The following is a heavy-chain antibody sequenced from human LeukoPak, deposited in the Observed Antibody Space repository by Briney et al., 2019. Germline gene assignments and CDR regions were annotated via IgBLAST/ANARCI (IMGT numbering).Heavy chain of an antibody. V-gene: IGHV3-15*01. D-gene: IGHD5-24*01. CDR3: TEMTTSTRYYYYGMDV. Sequence: GGSLRLSCAASGFTFSNAWMNWVRQAPGKGLEWVCRIKSKTDGGTTDYAAPVKGRFTISRDDSKNTLYLQMNSLKTEDTAVYYCTEMTTSTRYYYYGMDVWGQGTTVTVSS. CDR1: GFTFSNAW. CDR2: IKSKTDGGTT. J-gene: IGHJ6*02.